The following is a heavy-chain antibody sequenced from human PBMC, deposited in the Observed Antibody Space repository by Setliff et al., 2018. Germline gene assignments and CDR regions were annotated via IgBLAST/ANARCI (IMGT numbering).Heavy chain of an antibody. CDR3: ARVYAYSYGFDS. V-gene: IGHV3-20*04. D-gene: IGHD5-18*01. Sequence: GGSLRLSCAASGFTFDDYGMSWVLQAPGKGLEWVSGINWNGGSTGYADSVKGRFTISRDNAKNSLYLQMNSLRAEDTALYYFARVYAYSYGFDSWGQGTQVTVSS. J-gene: IGHJ4*02. CDR2: INWNGGST. CDR1: GFTFDDYG.